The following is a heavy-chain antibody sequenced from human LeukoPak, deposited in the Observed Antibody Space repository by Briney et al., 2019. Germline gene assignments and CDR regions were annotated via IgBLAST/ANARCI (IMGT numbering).Heavy chain of an antibody. CDR3: AKDRITGTTAFDY. D-gene: IGHD1-20*01. CDR2: IRHDGSNK. V-gene: IGHV3-30*02. CDR1: GFTFSSYG. J-gene: IGHJ4*02. Sequence: PGGSLRLSCAASGFTFSSYGMHWVRQAPGKGLEWVAFIRHDGSNKYYADSVKGRFTISRDNSKNTLYLQMNSLRAEDTAVYYCAKDRITGTTAFDYWGQGTLVTVSS.